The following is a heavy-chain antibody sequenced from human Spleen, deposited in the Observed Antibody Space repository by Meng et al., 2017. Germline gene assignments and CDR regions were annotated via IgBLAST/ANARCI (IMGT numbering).Heavy chain of an antibody. CDR2: IHYSGST. CDR3: ARLDMTTKALAY. D-gene: IGHD5-24*01. V-gene: IGHV4-31*03. CDR1: GDSTSIGVYY. Sequence: LRLSCSVSGDSTSIGVYYWSWIRQHPGKGLEWIGYIHYSGSTYYKSSLESRVTISVDTSKNQFSLRLSSVTAADTAVYYCARLDMTTKALAYWGQGTLVTVSS. J-gene: IGHJ4*02.